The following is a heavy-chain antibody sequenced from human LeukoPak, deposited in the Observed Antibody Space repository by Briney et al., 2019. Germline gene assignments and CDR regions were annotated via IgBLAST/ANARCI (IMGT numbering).Heavy chain of an antibody. CDR1: GGSISSGSYY. J-gene: IGHJ4*02. Sequence: SQTLSLTCTVSGGSISSGSYYWSWIRQPAGTGLEWIGRIYTSGSTNYNPSLKSRVTISVDTSKNQFSLKLSSVTAADTAVYYCARAVAGRGDFDYWGQGTLVTVSS. D-gene: IGHD6-19*01. CDR2: IYTSGST. CDR3: ARAVAGRGDFDY. V-gene: IGHV4-61*02.